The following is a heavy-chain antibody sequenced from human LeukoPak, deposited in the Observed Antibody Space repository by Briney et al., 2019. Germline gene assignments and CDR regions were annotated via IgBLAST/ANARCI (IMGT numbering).Heavy chain of an antibody. CDR2: IKQDGSEK. V-gene: IGHV3-7*03. J-gene: IGHJ5*02. D-gene: IGHD3-3*01. Sequence: GGSLRLSCAASGFTFSSYWMSWVRQAPGKGLEWVANIKQDGSEKYYVDSVKGRFTISRDNAKNSLYLQMNSLRAEDTAVYYCAKEHDLWHEEGNWFDPWGQGTLVTVSS. CDR3: AKEHDLWHEEGNWFDP. CDR1: GFTFSSYW.